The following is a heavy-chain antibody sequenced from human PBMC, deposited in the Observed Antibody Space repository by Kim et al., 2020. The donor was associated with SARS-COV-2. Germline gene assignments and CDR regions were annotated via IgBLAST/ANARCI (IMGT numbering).Heavy chain of an antibody. CDR1: GGSFSGYY. V-gene: IGHV4-34*01. J-gene: IGHJ5*02. CDR2: INHSGST. D-gene: IGHD4-4*01. CDR3: ATLTTRWFDP. Sequence: SETLSLTCAVYGGSFSGYYWSWIRQPPGKGLEWMGEINHSGSTNYNPSLKSRVTISVDTSKNQFSLKLSSVTAADTAVYYCATLTTRWFDPWGQGTLVTV.